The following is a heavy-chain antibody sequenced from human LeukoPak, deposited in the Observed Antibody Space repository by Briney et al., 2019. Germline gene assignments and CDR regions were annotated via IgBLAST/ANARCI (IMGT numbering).Heavy chain of an antibody. CDR1: GFTFRAYS. CDR2: ISSSSSTI. D-gene: IGHD3-10*01. J-gene: IGHJ4*01. V-gene: IGHV3-48*02. CDR3: VRGDGWFGELLNFDY. Sequence: PGGSLRLSCAASGFTFRAYSMNWVRQAPGKGPEWVSHISSSSSTIYYADSVKGRFTISRDNAKNSLYLQMNSLRDEDTAVYYCVRGDGWFGELLNFDYWGHGTLVTVSS.